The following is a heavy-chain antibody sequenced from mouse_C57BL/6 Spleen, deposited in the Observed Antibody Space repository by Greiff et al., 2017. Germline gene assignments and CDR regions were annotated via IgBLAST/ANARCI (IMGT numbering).Heavy chain of an antibody. J-gene: IGHJ2*01. Sequence: QVQLQQPGAELVRPGSSVKLSCKASGSTFTSYWMHWVKQRPIPGLEWIGNIDPSDSETHYNQKFKDKATLTVETSSSTAYMQLSSLTSDDSAVYDLARNWDFDYWGQGTTLTVSS. CDR1: GSTFTSYW. CDR2: IDPSDSET. CDR3: ARNWDFDY. V-gene: IGHV1-52*01.